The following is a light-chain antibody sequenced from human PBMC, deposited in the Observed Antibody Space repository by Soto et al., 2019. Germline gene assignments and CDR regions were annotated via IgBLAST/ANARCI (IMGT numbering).Light chain of an antibody. J-gene: IGKJ1*01. CDR3: QQYNSYSWT. V-gene: IGKV1-5*03. Sequence: DIQMKKYPSTLSASVGDRVTITCRASQSISSWLAWYQQKPGKAPKLLIYKASSLESGVPSRFSGSGSGTEFTLTISSLQPDDFATYYCQQYNSYSWTFGQGTKV. CDR1: QSISSW. CDR2: KAS.